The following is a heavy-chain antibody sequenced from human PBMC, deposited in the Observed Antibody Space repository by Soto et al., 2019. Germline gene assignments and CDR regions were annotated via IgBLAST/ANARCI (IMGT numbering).Heavy chain of an antibody. CDR1: GFTFSTYN. D-gene: IGHD1-26*01. J-gene: IGHJ4*02. CDR3: ARGGWEFDY. CDR2: ISSSSTTI. V-gene: IGHV3-48*01. Sequence: EVPLVESGGDLVQPGGSLRLSCAASGFTFSTYNMNWVRQAPGKGLEWVSYISSSSTTIYYADSVRGRFTVSRDNAKNSLYLQMNSLRAEDTAVYYCARGGWEFDYWGQGTLVTVSS.